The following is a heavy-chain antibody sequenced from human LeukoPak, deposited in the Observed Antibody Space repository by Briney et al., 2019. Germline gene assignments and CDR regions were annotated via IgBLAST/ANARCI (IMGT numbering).Heavy chain of an antibody. Sequence: VASVKVSCKASGYTFTSYAMNWVRQAPGQGLEWMGWINTNTGNPTYAQGFTGRFVFSLDTSVSTAYLQISSLKAEDTAVYYCARDLTLITMIVVDPNTGFDYWGQGTLVTVSS. CDR1: GYTFTSYA. CDR3: ARDLTLITMIVVDPNTGFDY. CDR2: INTNTGNP. J-gene: IGHJ4*02. V-gene: IGHV7-4-1*02. D-gene: IGHD3-22*01.